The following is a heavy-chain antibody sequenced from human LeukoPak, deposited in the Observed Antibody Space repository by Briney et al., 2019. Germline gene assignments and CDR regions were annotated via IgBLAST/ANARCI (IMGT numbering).Heavy chain of an antibody. D-gene: IGHD6-6*01. Sequence: SETLSLTCAVYGGSFSGYYWSWIRQPPGKGLEWIGEINHSGSTNYNPSLKSRVTISVDTSKNQFSLKLSSVTAADTAVHYCARGSIAARNRIWGQGTMVTVSS. CDR2: INHSGST. CDR1: GGSFSGYY. J-gene: IGHJ3*02. CDR3: ARGSIAARNRI. V-gene: IGHV4-34*01.